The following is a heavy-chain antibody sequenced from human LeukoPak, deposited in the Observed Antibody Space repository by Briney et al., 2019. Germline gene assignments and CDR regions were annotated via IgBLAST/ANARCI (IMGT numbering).Heavy chain of an antibody. Sequence: GGSLRLSCVGSGFTFNNYWMLWVRQAPGKGLEWVAVIWYDGSNKYYVDSVKGRFTISRDDPKNTLYLQMNSLRGEDTAVYYCVRDGGAMAGTGGLDYWGQGTLVTVSS. CDR1: GFTFNNYW. D-gene: IGHD6-19*01. J-gene: IGHJ4*02. CDR2: IWYDGSNK. V-gene: IGHV3-33*08. CDR3: VRDGGAMAGTGGLDY.